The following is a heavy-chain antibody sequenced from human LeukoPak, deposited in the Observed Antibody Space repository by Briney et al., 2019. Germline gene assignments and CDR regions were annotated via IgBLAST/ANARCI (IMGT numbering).Heavy chain of an antibody. CDR2: ISGSGIVT. V-gene: IGHV3-23*01. CDR1: GFTFAKFA. CDR3: TGDSSGSVRYYFDY. Sequence: PGGSLRLSCAISGFTFAKFAMSWVRQAPGKGLEWVSTISGSGIVTYYADSVKGRFTISRDNSKNTLYLQMNSLRAEDTAVYYCTGDSSGSVRYYFDYWGQGTLVTVSS. J-gene: IGHJ4*02. D-gene: IGHD3-22*01.